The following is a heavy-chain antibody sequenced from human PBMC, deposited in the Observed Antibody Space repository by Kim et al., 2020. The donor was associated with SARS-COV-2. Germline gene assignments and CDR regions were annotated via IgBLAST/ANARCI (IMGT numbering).Heavy chain of an antibody. Sequence: ASVKVSCKASGYTFTAYYLHWVRQAPGQGLEWMGRINPDSGGTYYARMFQGRITFLRDTSTATAYMELRGLRSDDTATYYCAGGPGPDLDFWGQGTTVIV. D-gene: IGHD1-26*01. V-gene: IGHV1-2*06. J-gene: IGHJ6*02. CDR1: GYTFTAYY. CDR3: AGGPGPDLDF. CDR2: INPDSGGT.